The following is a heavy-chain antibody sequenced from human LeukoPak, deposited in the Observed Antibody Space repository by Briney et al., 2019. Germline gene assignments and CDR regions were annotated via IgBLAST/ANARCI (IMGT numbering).Heavy chain of an antibody. Sequence: GASVKVSCKASGYTSTGYYMHWLRQAPGQGPEWMGWINPSSGGTKYAQKFQGRVTLTRDTSISTGYLEMSSLRSDDTAIYYCARVGGAYDYDYWGQGTLVTISS. V-gene: IGHV1-2*02. CDR1: GYTSTGYY. CDR3: ARVGGAYDYDY. CDR2: INPSSGGT. D-gene: IGHD5-12*01. J-gene: IGHJ4*02.